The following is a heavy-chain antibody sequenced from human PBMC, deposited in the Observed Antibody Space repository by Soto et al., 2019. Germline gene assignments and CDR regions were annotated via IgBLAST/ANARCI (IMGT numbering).Heavy chain of an antibody. CDR3: ARDFVGEAYNLDY. CDR2: IWSDGIQE. V-gene: IGHV3-33*01. CDR1: GFSLSTQG. J-gene: IGHJ4*02. D-gene: IGHD2-21*01. Sequence: GGSLRLSCAASGFSLSTQGMYWDRQAPGKGLEWVAVIWSDGIQEYYADSVKGRFTISRDNSKNTLYLQMNSLRVEDTAVYYCARDFVGEAYNLDYWGQGT.